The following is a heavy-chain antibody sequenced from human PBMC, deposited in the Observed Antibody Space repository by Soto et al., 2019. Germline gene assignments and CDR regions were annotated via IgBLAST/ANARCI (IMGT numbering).Heavy chain of an antibody. CDR1: GFTFSNYA. V-gene: IGHV3-23*01. J-gene: IGHJ4*02. D-gene: IGHD3-22*01. Sequence: EVQLLESGGGLVQPGGSLRLSCAASGFTFSNYAMSWVRQAPGKGLDWVSSITGSGDYTYYADSVKGRFTISRDNSKNTLYLQINSLRAEDTAVYYCAKARYYDSTGYLYYFDYWGQGTLVTVSS. CDR3: AKARYYDSTGYLYYFDY. CDR2: ITGSGDYT.